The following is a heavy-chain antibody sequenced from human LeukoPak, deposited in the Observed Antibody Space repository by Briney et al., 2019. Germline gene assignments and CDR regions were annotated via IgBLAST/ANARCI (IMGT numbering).Heavy chain of an antibody. V-gene: IGHV3-30*18. Sequence: GGSLRLSCAASGFTFSWNGMHWVRQAPGMGLEWVALISYDGSNTYYADSVKGRFTISRDISKNTLFLQMNSLRAEDTAVYYCAKDRSSSWTFDYWGQGTLVTVSS. J-gene: IGHJ4*02. CDR2: ISYDGSNT. CDR1: GFTFSWNG. D-gene: IGHD6-13*01. CDR3: AKDRSSSWTFDY.